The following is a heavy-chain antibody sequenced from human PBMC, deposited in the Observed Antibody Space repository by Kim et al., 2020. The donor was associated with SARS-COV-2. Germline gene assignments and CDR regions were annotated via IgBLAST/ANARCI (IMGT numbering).Heavy chain of an antibody. CDR3: ASLWFGELLYYYYGMDV. D-gene: IGHD3-10*01. J-gene: IGHJ6*02. Sequence: GGSLRLSCAASGFTFSSYSMNWVRQAPGKGLEWVSSISSSSSYIYYADSVKGRFTISRDNAKNSLYLQMNSLRAEDTAVYYCASLWFGELLYYYYGMDVWGQGTTVTVSS. V-gene: IGHV3-21*01. CDR2: ISSSSSYI. CDR1: GFTFSSYS.